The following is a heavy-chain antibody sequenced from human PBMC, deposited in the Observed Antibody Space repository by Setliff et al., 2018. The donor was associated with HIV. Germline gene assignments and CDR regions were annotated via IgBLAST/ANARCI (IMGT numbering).Heavy chain of an antibody. J-gene: IGHJ4*02. CDR3: ARGDPLRFLDY. V-gene: IGHV3-23*01. Sequence: GGSLRLSCAASGFTFSNYAMSWVRQAPGEGLEWVSAILSTGERTFYADSVKGRFTISRDNSKNTVYLQMNSLRAEDTAEYYCARGDPLRFLDYWGQGTLVTVSS. D-gene: IGHD3-10*01. CDR1: GFTFSNYA. CDR2: ILSTGERT.